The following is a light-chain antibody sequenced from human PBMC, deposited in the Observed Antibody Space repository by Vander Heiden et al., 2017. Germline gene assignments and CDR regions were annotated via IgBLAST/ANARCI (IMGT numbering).Light chain of an antibody. Sequence: DIQMTQSPSSLSASVGDRVTITCRASQSINRYLNWNQQKPGKAPNRLIYAASSERGGVPSRFRGGGSGTDFTLTISSLQPEDFATYYCQQTYSSPYTFGQGTKLEIK. J-gene: IGKJ2*01. CDR3: QQTYSSPYT. V-gene: IGKV1-39*01. CDR1: QSINRY. CDR2: AAS.